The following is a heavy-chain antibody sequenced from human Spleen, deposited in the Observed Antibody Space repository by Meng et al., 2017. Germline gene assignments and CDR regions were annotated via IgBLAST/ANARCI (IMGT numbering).Heavy chain of an antibody. D-gene: IGHD6-6*01. J-gene: IGHJ5*02. CDR1: GGSFSGYY. CDR2: INHSGST. Sequence: QGPVLAWGAGLLQPPGTLSPTCAAYGGSFSGYYWSWIRQPPGKGLEWIGEINHSGSTNYNPSLKSRVTISVDTSKNQFSLKLSSVTAADTAVYYCARRNGLFSIGEIGTENHCFDPWGQGTLVTVSS. CDR3: ARRNGLFSIGEIGTENHCFDP. V-gene: IGHV4-34*01.